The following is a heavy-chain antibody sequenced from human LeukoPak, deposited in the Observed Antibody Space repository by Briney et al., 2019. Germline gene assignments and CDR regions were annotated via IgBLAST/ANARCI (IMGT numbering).Heavy chain of an antibody. Sequence: GGSLRLSCAASGFTFSSYEMNWVRQAPGKGLEGVTIISYDGTNKYYADSVKGRFTISRDNSKNTLFLQMNSLRAEDTAVYYCARSNYYDSRSWGFDIWGQGTMVTVSS. CDR2: ISYDGTNK. V-gene: IGHV3-30*04. CDR3: ARSNYYDSRSWGFDI. J-gene: IGHJ3*02. D-gene: IGHD3-22*01. CDR1: GFTFSSYE.